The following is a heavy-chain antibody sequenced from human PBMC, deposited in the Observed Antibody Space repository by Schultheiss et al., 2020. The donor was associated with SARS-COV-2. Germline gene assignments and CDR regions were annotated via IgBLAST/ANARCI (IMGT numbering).Heavy chain of an antibody. CDR2: IWYDGSNK. J-gene: IGHJ3*02. Sequence: GGSLRLSCAASGFTFSSYGMHWVRQAPGKGLEWVAVIWYDGSNKYYADSVKGRFTISRDNSKNTLYLQMNSLRAEDTAVYYCARDSRDWNGEEAFDIWGQGTMVNVSS. CDR1: GFTFSSYG. CDR3: ARDSRDWNGEEAFDI. D-gene: IGHD1-1*01. V-gene: IGHV3-33*08.